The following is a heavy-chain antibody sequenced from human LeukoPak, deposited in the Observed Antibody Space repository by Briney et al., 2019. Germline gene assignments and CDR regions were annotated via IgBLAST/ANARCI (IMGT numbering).Heavy chain of an antibody. CDR2: IRSQAYGATT. D-gene: IGHD6-13*01. CDR1: GFTFGDYL. Sequence: GGSLRLSCTGSGFTFGDYLVSWVRQAPGKGLEWVGFIRSQAYGATTEYAASVKGRFTISRDDSNSIAYLQMNSLKTEDTAVYYCTRGQDSSSWWYFQHWGQGTLVTVSS. CDR3: TRGQDSSSWWYFQH. V-gene: IGHV3-49*04. J-gene: IGHJ1*01.